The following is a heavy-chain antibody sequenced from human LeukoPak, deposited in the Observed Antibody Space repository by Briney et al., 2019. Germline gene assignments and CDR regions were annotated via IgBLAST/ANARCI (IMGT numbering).Heavy chain of an antibody. V-gene: IGHV1-2*02. Sequence: WASVKVSCKASGYTFTSYVITWVRQAPGQGLEWMGWINPKSGATNYAQTFQGRVTLTSDTSISTAYMQLARLKSDDTAVYYCARGEDIYDFWSDSSLVWGLSDYWGQGTLVTVSS. CDR3: ARGEDIYDFWSDSSLVWGLSDY. CDR2: INPKSGAT. D-gene: IGHD3-3*01. J-gene: IGHJ4*02. CDR1: GYTFTSYV.